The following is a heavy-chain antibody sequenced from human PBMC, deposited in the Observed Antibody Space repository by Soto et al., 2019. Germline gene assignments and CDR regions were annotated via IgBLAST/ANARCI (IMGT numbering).Heavy chain of an antibody. J-gene: IGHJ6*02. D-gene: IGHD3-10*01. CDR2: IIPNSGGT. V-gene: IGHV1-2*02. Sequence: ASVKVSCKASGGTFSSYAISWVRQAPGQGLEWMGAIIPNSGGTNYAQKFQGRVTMTRDTSISTAYMELSRLRSDDTAVYYCARDPPAGAGGMDVWGQGTTVTVSS. CDR1: GGTFSSYA. CDR3: ARDPPAGAGGMDV.